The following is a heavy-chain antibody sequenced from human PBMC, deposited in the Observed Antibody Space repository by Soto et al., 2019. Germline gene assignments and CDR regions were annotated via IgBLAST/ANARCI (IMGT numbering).Heavy chain of an antibody. V-gene: IGHV5-51*01. CDR1: GYSFTSYW. CDR3: ARRFSSAYYIE. J-gene: IGHJ3*01. D-gene: IGHD3-22*01. Sequence: XDSLTISRRGYGYSFTSYWIGLVGQMSGKGLEWMGIIYPGDSNTRYSPSFQGQVTISADKSISTAYLQWSSLKASDTAMYYCARRFSSAYYIEWGQGTMVTVSS. CDR2: IYPGDSNT.